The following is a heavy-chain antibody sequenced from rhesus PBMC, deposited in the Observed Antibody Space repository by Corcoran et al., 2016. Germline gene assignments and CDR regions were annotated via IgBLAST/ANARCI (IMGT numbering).Heavy chain of an antibody. J-gene: IGHJ4*01. CDR2: IYGSGSST. CDR3: ATDKTLRSSFDN. V-gene: IGHV4-169*02. CDR1: GGSISSSY. Sequence: QLQLQESGPGLVKPSETLSVTCAVSGGSISSSYWSWIRQAPGKGLEWIGYIYGSGSSTHYNPSLKSRVTLSVGTSKIQLSLKLSSVTAADTAVYYCATDKTLRSSFDNWGQGVLVTVSS. D-gene: IGHD3-40*01.